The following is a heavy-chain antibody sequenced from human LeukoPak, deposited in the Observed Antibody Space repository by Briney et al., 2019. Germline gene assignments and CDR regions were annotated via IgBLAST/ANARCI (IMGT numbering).Heavy chain of an antibody. J-gene: IGHJ4*02. CDR2: INSDGSWT. CDR1: GNYW. D-gene: IGHD2/OR15-2a*01. V-gene: IGHV3-74*01. CDR3: VSFYETY. Sequence: GGSLRLSCAASGNYWMHWVRQVPGKGLVWVSHINSDGSWTSYADSVKGRFTISKDNAKNTVYLQMNSLRAEDTAVYYCVSFYETYWGWGTLVTVSS.